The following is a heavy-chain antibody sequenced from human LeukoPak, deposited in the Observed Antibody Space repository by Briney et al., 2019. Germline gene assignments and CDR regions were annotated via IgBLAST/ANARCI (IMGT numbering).Heavy chain of an antibody. CDR3: AAEPIDYGRIYWYFDL. J-gene: IGHJ2*01. CDR2: IIPIFGTA. V-gene: IGHV1-69*05. CDR1: GGTFSSYA. Sequence: GSSVKVSCKASGGTFSSYAISWVRQAPGQGLGWKGGIIPIFGTANYAQKFPGRVTITTDESTTKAYMELSRLRSEDTAVYYCAAEPIDYGRIYWYFDLWGRGTLVTVSS. D-gene: IGHD4/OR15-4a*01.